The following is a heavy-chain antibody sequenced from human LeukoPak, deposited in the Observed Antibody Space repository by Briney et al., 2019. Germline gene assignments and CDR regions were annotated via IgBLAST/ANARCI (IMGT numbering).Heavy chain of an antibody. J-gene: IGHJ4*02. Sequence: SETLSLTCAVYGGSFSGYYWSWIRQPPGKGLEWIGEINHSGSTYYNPSLKSRVTISVDTSKNQFSLKLSSVTAADTAVYYCATPDIVVVPAANTWDYWGQGTLVTVS. V-gene: IGHV4-34*01. D-gene: IGHD2-2*01. CDR2: INHSGST. CDR3: ATPDIVVVPAANTWDY. CDR1: GGSFSGYY.